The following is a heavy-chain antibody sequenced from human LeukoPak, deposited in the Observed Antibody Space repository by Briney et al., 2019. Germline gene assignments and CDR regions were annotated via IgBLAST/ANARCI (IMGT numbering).Heavy chain of an antibody. CDR1: GFTFSSYW. CDR2: ISGSGGST. J-gene: IGHJ4*02. Sequence: GGSLRLSCAASGFTFSSYWMHWVRQAPGKGLEWVSAISGSGGSTYYADSVKGRFTISRDNSKNTLYLQMNSLRAEDTAVYYCAKQRNHRVEVAATFDYWGQGTLVTVSS. D-gene: IGHD2-15*01. V-gene: IGHV3-23*01. CDR3: AKQRNHRVEVAATFDY.